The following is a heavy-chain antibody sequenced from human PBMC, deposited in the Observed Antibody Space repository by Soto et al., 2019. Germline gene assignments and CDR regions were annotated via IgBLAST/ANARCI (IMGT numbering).Heavy chain of an antibody. J-gene: IGHJ4*02. CDR3: VKDRYIDF. CDR1: GFTISSYA. V-gene: IGHV3-64D*06. Sequence: GSLRLSCSVSGFTISSYAMHWVRQAPGKGLEYVSSISSDGRSTYYADSVKGRFTISRDNSKNTLSLQMGSLRPEDTAVYFCVKDRYIDFWGQGTLVTVPQ. CDR2: ISSDGRST.